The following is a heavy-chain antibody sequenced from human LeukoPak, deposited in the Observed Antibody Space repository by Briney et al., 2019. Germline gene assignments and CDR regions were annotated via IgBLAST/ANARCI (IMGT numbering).Heavy chain of an antibody. CDR3: ARDVVGATRTFDY. Sequence: GGSLRLSCAASGFTFSSYSMNWVRQAPGKGLEWVSYISSSSRTIYYADSMRGRFTISRDNAKNSLYLQMNSLRDEDTAVYYCARDVVGATRTFDYWGQGALVTVSS. CDR2: ISSSSRTI. CDR1: GFTFSSYS. J-gene: IGHJ4*02. V-gene: IGHV3-48*02. D-gene: IGHD1-26*01.